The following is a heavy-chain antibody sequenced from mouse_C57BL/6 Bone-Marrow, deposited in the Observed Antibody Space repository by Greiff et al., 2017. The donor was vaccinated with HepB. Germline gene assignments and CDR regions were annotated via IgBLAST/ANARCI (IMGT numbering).Heavy chain of an antibody. CDR2: INPGSGGT. CDR3: ARSMITPYYFDY. D-gene: IGHD2-4*01. Sequence: VQLQESGAELVRPGTSVKVSCKASGYAFTNYLIEWVKQRPGQGLEWIGVINPGSGGTNYNEKFKGKATLTADKSSSTAYMQLSSLTSEDSAVYFCARSMITPYYFDYWGQGTTLTVSS. V-gene: IGHV1-54*01. CDR1: GYAFTNYL. J-gene: IGHJ2*01.